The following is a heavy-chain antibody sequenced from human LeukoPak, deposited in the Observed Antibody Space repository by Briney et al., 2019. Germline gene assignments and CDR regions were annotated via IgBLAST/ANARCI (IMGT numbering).Heavy chain of an antibody. V-gene: IGHV4-59*01. CDR3: ARTTVTSNAFDY. Sequence: SETLSLTRTVSGGSISTYYWSWIRQPPGKRLEWIGYLYNSGNPNYNPSLKSRVTISVDTSKNQFSLKVSSVTAADTAVYYCARTTVTSNAFDYWGQGTLVTVSS. D-gene: IGHD4-11*01. CDR2: LYNSGNP. J-gene: IGHJ4*02. CDR1: GGSISTYY.